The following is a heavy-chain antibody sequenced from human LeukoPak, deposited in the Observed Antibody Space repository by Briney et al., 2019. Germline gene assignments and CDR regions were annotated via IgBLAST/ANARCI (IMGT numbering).Heavy chain of an antibody. D-gene: IGHD6-19*01. V-gene: IGHV1-46*01. J-gene: IGHJ4*02. CDR2: LNPSDGST. CDR1: GYTFTSYY. Sequence: ASVKVSCKTSGYTFTSYYMHWVRQAPGQGLEWMGILNPSDGSTSSAQKFQGRVTMTRDTSTSTVYMELSSLRSEDTAVYYCARDTLIAVAGTLDYWGQGTLVTVSS. CDR3: ARDTLIAVAGTLDY.